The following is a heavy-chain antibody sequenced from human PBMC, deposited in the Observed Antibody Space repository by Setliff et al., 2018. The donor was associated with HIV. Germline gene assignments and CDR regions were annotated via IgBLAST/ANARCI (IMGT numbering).Heavy chain of an antibody. Sequence: GASVKVSCKASGHTFANSYLHWVRQGPGQGLEWMGIMDPNDGGTQYAQNFRGRVSMTRDTSTTTVYMELYSLRSEDTAVYHCARSDISGTGYFGSWGQGTLVTVSS. CDR3: ARSDISGTGYFGS. CDR1: GHTFANSY. J-gene: IGHJ4*02. D-gene: IGHD1-20*01. V-gene: IGHV1-46*01. CDR2: MDPNDGGT.